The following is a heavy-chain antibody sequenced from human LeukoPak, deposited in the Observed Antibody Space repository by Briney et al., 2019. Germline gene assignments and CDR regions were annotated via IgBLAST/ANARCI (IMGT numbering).Heavy chain of an antibody. Sequence: SETLSLTCTVSGGSISSSSYYWGWIRQPPGKGLEWIGSIYYSGSTYYNPSLKSRVTISVDTSKNQFSLKLSSVTAADTAVYYCAKKDYYYMDVWGKGTTVTVSS. J-gene: IGHJ6*03. CDR3: AKKDYYYMDV. CDR2: IYYSGST. V-gene: IGHV4-39*07. CDR1: GGSISSSSYY.